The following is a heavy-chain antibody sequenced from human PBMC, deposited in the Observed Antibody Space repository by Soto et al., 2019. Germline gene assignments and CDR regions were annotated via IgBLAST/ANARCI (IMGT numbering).Heavy chain of an antibody. J-gene: IGHJ4*02. CDR2: MCFDGRDK. CDR3: VRGNSGCYFDN. V-gene: IGHV3-30*04. CDR1: GFTFSTYT. Sequence: QVHLVESGGGVVQPGMSLSLSCAASGFTFSTYTMHWVRQAPGKGLEWVAVMCFDGRDKDYADSVRGRFTISRDNSKNTLHLQMNSLRAADTAVYYCVRGNSGCYFDNWGQGTRVTVSS. D-gene: IGHD6-19*01.